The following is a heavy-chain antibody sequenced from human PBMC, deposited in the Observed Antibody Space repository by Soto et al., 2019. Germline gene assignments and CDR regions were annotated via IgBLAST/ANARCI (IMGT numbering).Heavy chain of an antibody. J-gene: IGHJ3*02. D-gene: IGHD1-26*01. CDR3: ARDRGELGGPFVAFDI. Sequence: PSETLSLTCTVSGGSISSYYWSWIRQPPGKGLEWIGYIYYSGSTNYNPSLKSRVTISVDTSKNQFSLKLSSVTAADTAVYYCARDRGELGGPFVAFDIWGQGTMVT. V-gene: IGHV4-59*01. CDR1: GGSISSYY. CDR2: IYYSGST.